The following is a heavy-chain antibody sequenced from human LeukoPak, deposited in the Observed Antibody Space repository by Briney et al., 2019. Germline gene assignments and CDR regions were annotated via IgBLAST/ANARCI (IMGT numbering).Heavy chain of an antibody. CDR3: ASLGYRAYYFDY. CDR1: GGPISSYY. Sequence: SETLSLTCTVSGGPISSYYWSWIRQPPGKGLEWIGYIYYSGSTNYNPSLKSRVTISVDTSKNQFSLKLSSVTAADTAVYYCASLGYRAYYFDYWGQGTLVTISS. V-gene: IGHV4-59*01. J-gene: IGHJ4*02. D-gene: IGHD5-24*01. CDR2: IYYSGST.